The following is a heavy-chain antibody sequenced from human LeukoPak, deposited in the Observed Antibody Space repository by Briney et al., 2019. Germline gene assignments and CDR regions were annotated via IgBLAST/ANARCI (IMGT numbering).Heavy chain of an antibody. Sequence: SETLSLTCTVSGGSISSSTYYWGWIRQPPGKGLEWIGSIYYSGSTYYNPSLKSRVTISVDTSKNQFSLKLSSVTAADTAVYYCARDRPVTGANWFDPWGQGALVTVSS. CDR1: GGSISSSTYY. V-gene: IGHV4-39*02. CDR3: ARDRPVTGANWFDP. D-gene: IGHD4-11*01. J-gene: IGHJ5*02. CDR2: IYYSGST.